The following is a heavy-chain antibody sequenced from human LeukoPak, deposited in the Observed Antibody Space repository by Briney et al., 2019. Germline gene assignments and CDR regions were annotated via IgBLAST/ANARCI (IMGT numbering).Heavy chain of an antibody. V-gene: IGHV3-21*01. J-gene: IGHJ3*02. D-gene: IGHD6-6*01. CDR3: ARVSIAARIDAFDI. CDR1: GFTFSSYS. Sequence: GRSLRLSCSVSGFTFSSYSMNWVRQAPGKGLEWVSSISSSSSYIYYADSVKGRFTISRDNAKNSLYLQMNSLRAEDTAVYYCARVSIAARIDAFDIWGQGTMVTVSS. CDR2: ISSSSSYI.